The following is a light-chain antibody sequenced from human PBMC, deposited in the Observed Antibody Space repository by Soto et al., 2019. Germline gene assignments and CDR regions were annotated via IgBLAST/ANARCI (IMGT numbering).Light chain of an antibody. Sequence: EIVMTQSPVTLSVSPGERATLSCRASQSARSNLAWYQQKPGQAPSLLIYGAFTRATGIPTRFSGTGSGTEFTLTISSLQSEDVALYYCQQYNDWPLTFGQGTKVDIK. V-gene: IGKV3-15*01. CDR2: GAF. CDR3: QQYNDWPLT. J-gene: IGKJ1*01. CDR1: QSARSN.